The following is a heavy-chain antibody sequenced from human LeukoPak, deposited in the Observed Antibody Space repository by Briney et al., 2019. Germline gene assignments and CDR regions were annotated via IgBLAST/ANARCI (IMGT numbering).Heavy chain of an antibody. J-gene: IGHJ5*02. D-gene: IGHD3-10*01. V-gene: IGHV3-23*01. Sequence: QTGGSLILSCVASGLTFSNSAMTWVRQGPGKGLEWVSSISGETNNTYYSDSVKGRFTVSRDNSKNTVFLQMNDLTIEDTAIYYCAKRYSDGGFDPWGQGTLVTVSS. CDR1: GLTFSNSA. CDR2: ISGETNNT. CDR3: AKRYSDGGFDP.